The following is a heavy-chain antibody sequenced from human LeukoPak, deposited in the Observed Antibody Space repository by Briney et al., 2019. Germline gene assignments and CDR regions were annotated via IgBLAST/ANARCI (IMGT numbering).Heavy chain of an antibody. CDR3: ARQNKRQGDSIN. Sequence: SETLSLTCAVFGGSFSGYYWSWIRQSPEKGLEWIGEMSHTGATNYNPSLRSRVTVSVDTSKKQFSLNLRSVTAADTAVYYCARQNKRQGDSINWGQGTLVTVSS. D-gene: IGHD3-22*01. J-gene: IGHJ4*02. CDR1: GGSFSGYY. CDR2: MSHTGAT. V-gene: IGHV4-34*01.